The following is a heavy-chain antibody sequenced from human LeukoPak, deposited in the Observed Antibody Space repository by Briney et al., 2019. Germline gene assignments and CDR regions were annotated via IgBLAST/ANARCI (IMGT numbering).Heavy chain of an antibody. D-gene: IGHD1-1*01. CDR1: GGSISSGSYY. V-gene: IGHV4-61*01. Sequence: PSQTLSLTCTVSGGSISSGSYYWSWIRQPPGKGLEWIGYIYYSGSTNYNPSLKSRVTISVDTSKNQFSLKLSSVTAADTAVYYCARGGAMGTYYYYMDVWGKGTTVTISS. CDR3: ARGGAMGTYYYYMDV. CDR2: IYYSGST. J-gene: IGHJ6*03.